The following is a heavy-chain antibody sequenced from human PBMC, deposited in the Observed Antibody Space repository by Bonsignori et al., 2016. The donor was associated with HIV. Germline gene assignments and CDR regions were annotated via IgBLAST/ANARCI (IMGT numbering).Heavy chain of an antibody. CDR1: GYTFTSYY. J-gene: IGHJ5*02. V-gene: IGHV1-46*01. Sequence: ASVKVSCKASGYTFTSYYMHWVRQAPGQGLEWMGIINPSGGSTSYAQKFQGRVTMTRDTSTSTVYMELSSLRSEDTAVYYCAREGVGASKVRWFDPWGQGTLVTVSS. D-gene: IGHD1-26*01. CDR2: INPSGGST. CDR3: AREGVGASKVRWFDP.